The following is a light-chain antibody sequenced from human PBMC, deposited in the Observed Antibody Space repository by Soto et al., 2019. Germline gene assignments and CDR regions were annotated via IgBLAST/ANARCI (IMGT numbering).Light chain of an antibody. CDR1: QSISSY. CDR2: AAS. J-gene: IGKJ5*01. V-gene: IGKV1-39*01. Sequence: DIQMTQSPSSLSASVGDRVTITFRASQSISSYLNCYQHKPGKAPKLLIYAASSLQSGVPSRFSGSGSGTDFTLTINSLQPEDFAPYYCQQAASFPIPFGQGTRLEIK. CDR3: QQAASFPIP.